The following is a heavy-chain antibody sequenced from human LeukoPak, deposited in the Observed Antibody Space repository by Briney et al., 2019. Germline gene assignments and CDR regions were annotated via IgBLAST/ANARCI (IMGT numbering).Heavy chain of an antibody. V-gene: IGHV1-69*05. CDR2: IIPIFGTG. CDR1: GGTFISYA. Sequence: SVKVSCKASGGTFISYAISWVRQAPGQGLEWRGGIIPIFGTGNYAQKFQGRVTITTDESTSTAYMELSSLRSEDTAVYYCARAYSGYDYDWFDPWGQGTLVTVSS. D-gene: IGHD5-12*01. J-gene: IGHJ5*02. CDR3: ARAYSGYDYDWFDP.